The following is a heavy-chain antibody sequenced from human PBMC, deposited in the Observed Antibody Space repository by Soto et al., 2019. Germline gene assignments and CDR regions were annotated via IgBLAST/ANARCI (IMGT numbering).Heavy chain of an antibody. J-gene: IGHJ6*02. CDR1: GYTFSDYG. CDR2: ISGFNGRT. CDR3: ARESQWLAIQYHCYGMDV. D-gene: IGHD6-19*01. Sequence: ASVKVSCKASGYTFSDYGITWVRQAPGQGLEWMGWISGFNGRTKFGQEFQGRVTMTTDTSTSTAYLELRSLTSDDTAVYYCARESQWLAIQYHCYGMDVWGQGTTVTVSS. V-gene: IGHV1-18*04.